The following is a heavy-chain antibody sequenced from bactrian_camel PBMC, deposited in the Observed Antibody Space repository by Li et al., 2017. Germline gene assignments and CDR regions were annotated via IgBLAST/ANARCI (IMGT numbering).Heavy chain of an antibody. D-gene: IGHD6*01. CDR2: IDNSGVT. CDR1: GNTYTSSC. Sequence: VQLVESGGGSVQAGGSLRLSCAASGNTYTSSCMGWFRQAPGKEREGVARIDNSGVTRYADSLEGRFTISKDNSKNTMYLQMNSLKPEDTAMYYCAAARYGCTWYSNLSQQTYEYWGQGTQVTV. V-gene: IGHV3S53*01. J-gene: IGHJ4*01. CDR3: AAARYGCTWYSNLSQQTYEY.